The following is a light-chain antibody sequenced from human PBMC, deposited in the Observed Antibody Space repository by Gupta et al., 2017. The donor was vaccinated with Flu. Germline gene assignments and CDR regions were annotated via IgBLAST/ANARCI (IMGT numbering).Light chain of an antibody. Sequence: EIVLTQSPGTLSLSPGERATLSCRASQSVSSTYLAWYQQKPGQAPRLLVYGASSRATGIPYRFSGSGSGTDFTLTISRLEPEEFAVYYCQQYGSSPLTFGGGTKVESK. CDR2: GAS. CDR1: QSVSSTY. J-gene: IGKJ4*01. CDR3: QQYGSSPLT. V-gene: IGKV3-20*01.